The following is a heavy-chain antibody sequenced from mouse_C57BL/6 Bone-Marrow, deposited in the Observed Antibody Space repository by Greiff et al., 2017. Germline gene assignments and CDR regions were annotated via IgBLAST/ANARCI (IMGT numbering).Heavy chain of an antibody. Sequence: EVMLVESGGGLVKPGGSLKLSCAASGFTFSSYAMSWVRQTPEKRLEWVATISDGGSYTYYPDNVKGRFTISRDNAKNNLYLQMSHLKSEETAMYYCARDKAYYSNYFDYWGQGTTLTVSS. CDR1: GFTFSSYA. J-gene: IGHJ2*01. D-gene: IGHD2-5*01. CDR2: ISDGGSYT. CDR3: ARDKAYYSNYFDY. V-gene: IGHV5-4*01.